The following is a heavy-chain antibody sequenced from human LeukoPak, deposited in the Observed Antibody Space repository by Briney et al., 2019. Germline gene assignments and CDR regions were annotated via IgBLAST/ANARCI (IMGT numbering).Heavy chain of an antibody. J-gene: IGHJ4*02. V-gene: IGHV3-23*01. CDR1: GFIFSSYA. CDR2: ISGSGGRT. CDR3: ARGFGGS. D-gene: IGHD1-26*01. Sequence: QTGGSLRLSCAASGFIFSSYAMSWVRQAPGKGLEWVSVISGSGGRTYYADSVKDRFNISRDNSKNTLYLQMNSLRAEDTAVYYCARGFGGSWGQGTLVTVSS.